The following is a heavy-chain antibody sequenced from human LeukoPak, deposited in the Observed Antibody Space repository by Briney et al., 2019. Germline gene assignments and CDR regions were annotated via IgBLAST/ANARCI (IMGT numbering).Heavy chain of an antibody. V-gene: IGHV3-48*01. J-gene: IGHJ4*02. Sequence: GGSLRLSCSASAFIFGSYGMNWVRQAPGKGLQWVSYISGSSSHVFYADSVKGRFTISRDNAENSLHLQMNSLRAEDTAVYYCAREAVQGDTPFYFDFWGQGALVTVSS. CDR1: AFIFGSYG. D-gene: IGHD2-15*01. CDR3: AREAVQGDTPFYFDF. CDR2: ISGSSSHV.